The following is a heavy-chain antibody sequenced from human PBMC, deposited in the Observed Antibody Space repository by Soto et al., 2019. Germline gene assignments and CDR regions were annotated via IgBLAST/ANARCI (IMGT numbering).Heavy chain of an antibody. Sequence: QLLESGGGLVQPGGSLRLSCAASAFPFSTYAMSWVRRAPGKGLEWVSIISVSGGSTYSADSVKGRFTISRDNSKNTLYLQMDSLRADDTAVYYCAKLTKYSSSWHRNYYYYYGMDLWGQGTTVTV. V-gene: IGHV3-23*01. CDR3: AKLTKYSSSWHRNYYYYYGMDL. J-gene: IGHJ6*02. CDR1: AFPFSTYA. CDR2: ISVSGGST. D-gene: IGHD2-2*01.